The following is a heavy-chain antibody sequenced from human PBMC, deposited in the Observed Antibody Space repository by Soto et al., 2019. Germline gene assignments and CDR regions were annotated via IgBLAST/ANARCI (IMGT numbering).Heavy chain of an antibody. Sequence: ASVKVSCKASGYTFIGYYMHWVRQAPGQGLEWMGWINPNSGGTNYAQKFQGWVTMTRDTSISTAYMELSRLRSDDTAVYYCARDQAVAGLDAFDIWGQGTMVTVSS. J-gene: IGHJ3*02. CDR3: ARDQAVAGLDAFDI. CDR2: INPNSGGT. V-gene: IGHV1-2*04. D-gene: IGHD6-19*01. CDR1: GYTFIGYY.